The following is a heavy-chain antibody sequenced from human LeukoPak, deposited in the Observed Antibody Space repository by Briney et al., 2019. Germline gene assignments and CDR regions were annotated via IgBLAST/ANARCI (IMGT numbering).Heavy chain of an antibody. CDR1: GYSFTSYW. CDR2: IYPGDSDT. J-gene: IGHJ3*02. D-gene: IGHD6-19*01. Sequence: GESLKISRKGSGYSFTSYWIGWVRQMPGKGLEWMGIIYPGDSDTRYSPSFQGQVTISADKSISTAYLQWSSLKASDTAMYYCALIAVAGNDAFDIWGQGTMVTVSS. V-gene: IGHV5-51*01. CDR3: ALIAVAGNDAFDI.